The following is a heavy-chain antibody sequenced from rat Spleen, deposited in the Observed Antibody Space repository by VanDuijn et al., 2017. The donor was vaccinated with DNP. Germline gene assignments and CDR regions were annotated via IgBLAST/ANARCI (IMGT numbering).Heavy chain of an antibody. V-gene: IGHV1-43*01. CDR3: ASSWVGVRGIWFAF. CDR2: INMGSGGT. J-gene: IGHJ3*01. Sequence: QVQLQQSGAELAKPGSSVKISCKASGYSFTNSYIGWIKQTTGQGLEYIGYINMGSGGTNYNEKFKGKATLTVDKSSSTAFMQLSSLTPDDSAVYYCASSWVGVRGIWFAFWGQGTLVTVSS. D-gene: IGHD4-3*01. CDR1: GYSFTNSY.